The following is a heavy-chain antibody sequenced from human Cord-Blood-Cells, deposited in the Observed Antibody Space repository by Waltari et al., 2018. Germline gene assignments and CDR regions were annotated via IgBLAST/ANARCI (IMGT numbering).Heavy chain of an antibody. CDR2: IRSEANSYAT. J-gene: IGHJ4*02. D-gene: IGHD1-1*01. Sequence: EWQLVESGGGLLQPGGSLKLSFSSSGFTFLCSAMHLVRQASGKGLEWVGRIRSEANSYATAYAGSVKGRFTISRDDSKNTAYLQMNSLKTEDTAVYYCTRRVTYTTFDDWGQGTLVTVSS. V-gene: IGHV3-73*02. CDR3: TRRVTYTTFDD. CDR1: GFTFLCSA.